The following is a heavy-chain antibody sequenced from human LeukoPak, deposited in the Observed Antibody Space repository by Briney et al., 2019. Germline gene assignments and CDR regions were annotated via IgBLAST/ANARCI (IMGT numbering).Heavy chain of an antibody. CDR2: INHSGST. Sequence: SETLSLTCTVSGGSISSSSYYWGWIRQPPGKGLEWIGEINHSGSTNYNPSLKSRVTISVDTSKNQFSLKLSSVTAADTAVYYCARGVPGIAAANDYWGQGTLVTVSS. CDR3: ARGVPGIAAANDY. V-gene: IGHV4-39*07. J-gene: IGHJ4*02. D-gene: IGHD6-13*01. CDR1: GGSISSSSYY.